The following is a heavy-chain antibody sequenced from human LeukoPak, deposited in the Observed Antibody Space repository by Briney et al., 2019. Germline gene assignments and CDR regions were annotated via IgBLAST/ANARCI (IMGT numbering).Heavy chain of an antibody. CDR3: ASGYCSSTSCYLGGMDV. J-gene: IGHJ6*02. V-gene: IGHV4-34*01. CDR2: INHSGST. D-gene: IGHD2-2*01. CDR1: GGSFSGYY. Sequence: SETLSLTCAVYGGSFSGYYWNWIRQPPGKGLEWIGEINHSGSTNYNPSLKSRVTISVDTSKNQFSLKLSSVTAADTAVYYCASGYCSSTSCYLGGMDVWGQGTTVTVSS.